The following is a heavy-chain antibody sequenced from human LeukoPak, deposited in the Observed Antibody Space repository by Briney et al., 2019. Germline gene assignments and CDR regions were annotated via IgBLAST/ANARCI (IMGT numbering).Heavy chain of an antibody. CDR1: GFALTTYN. D-gene: IGHD3-22*01. V-gene: IGHV1-2*02. J-gene: IGHJ5*02. Sequence: ASVKVSCKASGFALTTYNIVWLRQAPGQGLEWMGWINPNSGGTNYAQKFQGRVTMTRDTSISTAYMELSRLRSDDTAVYYCARDYYDSSGYLGYNWFDPWGQGTLVTVSS. CDR3: ARDYYDSSGYLGYNWFDP. CDR2: INPNSGGT.